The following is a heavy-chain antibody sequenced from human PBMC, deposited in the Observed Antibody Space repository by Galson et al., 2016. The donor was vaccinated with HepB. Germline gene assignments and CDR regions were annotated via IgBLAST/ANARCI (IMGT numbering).Heavy chain of an antibody. V-gene: IGHV3-30*18. Sequence: SLRLSCAVSGLTFSNFAMHWVRQAPGKGLEWVADISYGGGDKYYADSVKGRITISRDNSKNTLYLQMNSLRVEDTAVYYCAKAHYDILTGYWPYFDYWGQGTLVTVSS. CDR3: AKAHYDILTGYWPYFDY. D-gene: IGHD3-9*01. CDR1: GLTFSNFA. J-gene: IGHJ4*02. CDR2: ISYGGGDK.